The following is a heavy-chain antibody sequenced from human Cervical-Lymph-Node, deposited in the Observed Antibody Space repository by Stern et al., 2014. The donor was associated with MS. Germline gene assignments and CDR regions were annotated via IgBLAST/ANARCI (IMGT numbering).Heavy chain of an antibody. V-gene: IGHV3-30*15. CDR1: GFSFKSYA. J-gene: IGHJ4*02. CDR3: VRGDKFYYDNSGQQPFDS. D-gene: IGHD3-22*01. Sequence: MQLVESGGGVVQPGRSLKLSCAASGFSFKSYAMHWVRQAPGKGLEWVSLISYDGHSQHYVDSVKGRFFISRDNSKDTLYLEMSSLRAEDTAVYFCVRGDKFYYDNSGQQPFDSWGQGTLVTVSS. CDR2: ISYDGHSQ.